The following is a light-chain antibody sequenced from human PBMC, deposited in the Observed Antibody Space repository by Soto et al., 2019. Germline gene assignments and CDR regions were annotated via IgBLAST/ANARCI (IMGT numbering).Light chain of an antibody. J-gene: IGKJ1*01. CDR3: QQSYSTLRT. CDR2: AAS. V-gene: IGKV1-39*01. Sequence: IQVTQSPSTLSASVGDSVTPTCRASQSISSWLAWYQQKPGKAPKLLIYAASSLQSGVPSRFSGSGSGTDFTLTISSLQPEDFATYYCQQSYSTLRTFGQGTKVDIK. CDR1: QSISSW.